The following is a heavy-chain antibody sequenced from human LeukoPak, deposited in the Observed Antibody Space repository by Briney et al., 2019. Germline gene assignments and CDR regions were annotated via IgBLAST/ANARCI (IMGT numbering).Heavy chain of an antibody. CDR1: GYTFSDYY. V-gene: IGHV1-2*02. CDR2: INPDSGGT. D-gene: IGHD5-12*01. CDR3: TREARAGNWFDP. Sequence: ASVKVSCKASGYTFSDYYIHWVRQAPGLGLEWMGWINPDSGGTNYAQKFQGRVTMTRDTSITTVYMELSRLRFDDTALFYCTREARAGNWFDPWGQGTLVTVSS. J-gene: IGHJ5*02.